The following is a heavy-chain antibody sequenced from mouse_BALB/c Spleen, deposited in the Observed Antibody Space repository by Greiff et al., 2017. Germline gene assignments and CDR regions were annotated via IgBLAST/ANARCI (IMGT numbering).Heavy chain of an antibody. D-gene: IGHD2-4*01. Sequence: EVKLMESGPGLVKPSQSLSLTCSVTGYSITSGYYWTWIRQFPGNKLEWMGYISYDGSNNYNPSLKNRISITRDTSKNQFFLKLNSVTTEDTATYYCARDPPIYYDYDGYWGQGTLVTVSA. CDR1: GYSITSGYY. CDR3: ARDPPIYYDYDGY. CDR2: ISYDGSN. J-gene: IGHJ3*01. V-gene: IGHV3-6*02.